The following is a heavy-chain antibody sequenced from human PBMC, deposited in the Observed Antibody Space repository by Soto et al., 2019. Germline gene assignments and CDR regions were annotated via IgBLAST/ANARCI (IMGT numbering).Heavy chain of an antibody. D-gene: IGHD3-9*01. CDR3: TQDGGSRDWLTVN. Sequence: EVQLLESGGDLVQPGGSLRLSCAASGFTFTSYAMSGIRQAPGKVLEWVSAITGGGDNTYYADSVKGRFTISRDNSKNTLYLQMNSLRAEDTAFYYCTQDGGSRDWLTVNWGQGTLVTVSS. V-gene: IGHV3-23*01. J-gene: IGHJ4*02. CDR1: GFTFTSYA. CDR2: ITGGGDNT.